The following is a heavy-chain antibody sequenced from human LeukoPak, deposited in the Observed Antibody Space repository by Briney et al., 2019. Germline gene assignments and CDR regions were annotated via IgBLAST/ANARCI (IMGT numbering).Heavy chain of an antibody. Sequence: SETLSLTCTVSGGSISGYYWSWIRQPPGKGLEWIGEINHSGSTNYNPSLKSRVTISVDTPKNQFSLKLSSVTAADTAVYYCARGRGYSSSWYQGWFDPWGQGTLVTVSS. CDR3: ARGRGYSSSWYQGWFDP. V-gene: IGHV4-34*01. CDR1: GGSISGYY. J-gene: IGHJ5*02. CDR2: INHSGST. D-gene: IGHD6-13*01.